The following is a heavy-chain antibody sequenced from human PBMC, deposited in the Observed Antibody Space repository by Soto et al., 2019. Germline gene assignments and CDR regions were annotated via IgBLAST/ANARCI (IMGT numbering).Heavy chain of an antibody. V-gene: IGHV3-74*01. J-gene: IGHJ6*03. CDR3: ARGELTFYYYYMDV. CDR2: INSDGRRT. D-gene: IGHD1-26*01. CDR1: GFTFNTYW. Sequence: EVQLVESGGGLVQPGGSLRLSCAASGFTFNTYWMHWVRQAPGKGLVWVSRINSDGRRTNYADSVKGRFTISRDSAKNTLYPQMNSLRAEDTAVYYCARGELTFYYYYMDVWGKGTTVTVSS.